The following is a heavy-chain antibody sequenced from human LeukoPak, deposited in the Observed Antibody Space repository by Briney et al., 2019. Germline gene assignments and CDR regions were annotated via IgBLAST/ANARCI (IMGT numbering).Heavy chain of an antibody. Sequence: GGSLRLSCAASGFTFSSYEMNWVRQAPGKGLEWVSYISSSGSTIYYADSVKGRFTISRDNAKNSLYLQMSSLRAEDTAVYYCARVVGATIFDYWGQGTLVTVSS. CDR2: ISSSGSTI. D-gene: IGHD1-26*01. V-gene: IGHV3-48*03. CDR1: GFTFSSYE. J-gene: IGHJ4*02. CDR3: ARVVGATIFDY.